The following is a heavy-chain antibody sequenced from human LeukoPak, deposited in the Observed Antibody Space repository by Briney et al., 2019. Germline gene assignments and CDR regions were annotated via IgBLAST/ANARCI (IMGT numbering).Heavy chain of an antibody. D-gene: IGHD3-22*01. CDR3: AEDGKYYYDSSGYYYH. CDR2: ISGSGGST. J-gene: IGHJ5*02. Sequence: PGGSLRLSCAASGFTFSSYAMSWVRQAPGKGLEWVSAISGSGGSTYYADSVKGRFTISRDNSKNTLYLQMNSLRAEDTAVYYCAEDGKYYYDSSGYYYHWGQGTLVTVSS. CDR1: GFTFSSYA. V-gene: IGHV3-23*01.